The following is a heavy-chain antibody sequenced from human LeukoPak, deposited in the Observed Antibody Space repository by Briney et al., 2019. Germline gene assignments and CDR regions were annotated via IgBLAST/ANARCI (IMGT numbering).Heavy chain of an antibody. J-gene: IGHJ4*02. Sequence: GSLRLSCAASGFTFSSYAMSWVRQAPGKGLEWVSAISGSGGSTYYADSVKGRFTISRDNSKNTLYLQMNSLRAEDTAVYYCAKDGITMIVVVITTGYFDYWGQGTLVTVSS. CDR3: AKDGITMIVVVITTGYFDY. CDR1: GFTFSSYA. CDR2: ISGSGGST. D-gene: IGHD3-22*01. V-gene: IGHV3-23*01.